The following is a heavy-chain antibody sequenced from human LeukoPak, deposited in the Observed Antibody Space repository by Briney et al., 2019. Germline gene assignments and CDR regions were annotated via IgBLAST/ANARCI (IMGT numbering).Heavy chain of an antibody. CDR1: GYTFTGYD. V-gene: IGHV1-2*02. CDR3: ARGGSSWYEVYYYGMDV. Sequence: GASVKVSCKASGYTFTGYDMHWVRQAPGQGLEWMGLINPNSGGTNYAQKFQGRVTMTRDTSISTAYMERSRLRSDDTAVYYCARGGSSWYEVYYYGMDVWGQGTTVTVSS. CDR2: INPNSGGT. J-gene: IGHJ6*02. D-gene: IGHD6-13*01.